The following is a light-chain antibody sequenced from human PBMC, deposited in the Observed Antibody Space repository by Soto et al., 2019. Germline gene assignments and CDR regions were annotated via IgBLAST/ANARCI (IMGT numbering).Light chain of an antibody. J-gene: IGLJ2*01. V-gene: IGLV2-14*01. Sequence: QSALTQPASVSGSPGQSITISCTGTSSDVGGYTYVSWYQQHPGKAPKLMIYEVSERPSGVSDRFSGSKSGNTASLTISGLQAEDEADYYCSSYTRTDTVVFGGGTKLPS. CDR3: SSYTRTDTVV. CDR2: EVS. CDR1: SSDVGGYTY.